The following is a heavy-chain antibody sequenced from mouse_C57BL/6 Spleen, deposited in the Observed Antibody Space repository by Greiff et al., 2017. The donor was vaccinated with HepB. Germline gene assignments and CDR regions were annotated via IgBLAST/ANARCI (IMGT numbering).Heavy chain of an antibody. D-gene: IGHD2-5*01. CDR2: ISGGGGNT. Sequence: EVKLEESGGGLVKPGGSLKLSCAASGFNFSSYTMSWVRQTPEKRLEWVAIISGGGGNTYYPDNVKGRFTISRDNAKNTLYLQMSSLRSEDTAVYYCARQYSKGWYFDVWGTGTTVTVSS. J-gene: IGHJ1*03. CDR3: ARQYSKGWYFDV. V-gene: IGHV5-9*04. CDR1: GFNFSSYT.